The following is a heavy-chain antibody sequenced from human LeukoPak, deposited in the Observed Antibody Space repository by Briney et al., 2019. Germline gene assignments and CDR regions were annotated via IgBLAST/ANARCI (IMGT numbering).Heavy chain of an antibody. J-gene: IGHJ4*02. CDR1: GGSFSSYY. CDR3: ARQSISGSSLSYFDY. Sequence: PSETLSLTCTVSGGSFSSYYWSWIRQPPGKGLEWIGNIYDSGSTNYNPSLKSRVTISVDTSKNQCSLKLSSVTAADTAVYYCARQSISGSSLSYFDYWGQGTLVNVSS. D-gene: IGHD3-22*01. V-gene: IGHV4-59*01. CDR2: IYDSGST.